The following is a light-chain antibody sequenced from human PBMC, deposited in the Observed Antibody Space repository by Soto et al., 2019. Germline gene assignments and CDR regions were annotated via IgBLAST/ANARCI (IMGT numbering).Light chain of an antibody. J-gene: IGKJ5*01. Sequence: EIVLTQSPATLSLSPGERATLSCRASQSVSSYLAWYQQKPGQAPRLLIYDASNRATGIPARFSGSGSGTDFTLTISSLEPEDFAVYYCQQRSNWPRGTFGQGTPLEIK. CDR2: DAS. V-gene: IGKV3-11*01. CDR3: QQRSNWPRGT. CDR1: QSVSSY.